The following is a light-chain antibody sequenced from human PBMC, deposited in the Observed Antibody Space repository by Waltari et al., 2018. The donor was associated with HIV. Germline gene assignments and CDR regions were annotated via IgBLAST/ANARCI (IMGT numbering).Light chain of an antibody. V-gene: IGLV1-44*01. J-gene: IGLJ3*02. CDR2: HNH. CDR1: SSNIGTKT. CDR3: AAWDVSLSGLWV. Sequence: QSVMTQPPSASATPGQTVPISCSGSSSNIGTKTVTWYQQLPGTAPKLPIYHNHQRPSGVPDRFSGSKSGTSASLAISGLQSEDEAAYYCAAWDVSLSGLWVFGGGTKLTVL.